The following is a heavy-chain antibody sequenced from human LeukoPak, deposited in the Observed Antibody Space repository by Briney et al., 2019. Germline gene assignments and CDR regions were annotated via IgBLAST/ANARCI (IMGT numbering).Heavy chain of an antibody. D-gene: IGHD3-10*02. CDR1: GFTFSDHY. J-gene: IGHJ6*04. CDR3: AELGITMIGGV. Sequence: GGSLRLSCAASGFTFSDHYLDWVRQAPGKGLEWVGRSRSKTNRYTTQYAASVKGRFTISRDDSKNSLYLQMNSLKTEDTAVYYCAELGITMIGGVWGKGTTVTISS. CDR2: SRSKTNRYTT. V-gene: IGHV3-72*01.